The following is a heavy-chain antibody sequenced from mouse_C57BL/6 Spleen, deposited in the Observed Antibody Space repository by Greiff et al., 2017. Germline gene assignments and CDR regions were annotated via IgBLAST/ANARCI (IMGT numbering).Heavy chain of an antibody. D-gene: IGHD2-2*01. CDR3: ASKGYGYDLAGFVY. J-gene: IGHJ3*01. CDR1: GFTFSSYG. V-gene: IGHV5-6*01. CDR2: ISSGGSYT. Sequence: EVMLVESGGDLVKPGGSLKLSCAASGFTFSSYGMSWVRQTPDKRLEWVATISSGGSYTYYPDSVKGRFTISRDNAKNTLYLQMSSLKSEDTAMYYCASKGYGYDLAGFVYWGQGTRVTVSA.